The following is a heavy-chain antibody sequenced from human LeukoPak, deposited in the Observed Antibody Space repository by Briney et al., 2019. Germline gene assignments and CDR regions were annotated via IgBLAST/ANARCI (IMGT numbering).Heavy chain of an antibody. V-gene: IGHV4-39*01. CDR3: ARLDYSRSYYDS. Sequence: PSETLSLTCSVSGGSISSSSYYCGWIRQPPGKGLEWNGSIYYSGSTYHNPSLKSRVTMSVDTSKNQFSLTLTSVTAADTAIYYCARLDYSRSYYDSWGQGTLVTVSS. CDR2: IYYSGST. D-gene: IGHD6-13*01. CDR1: GGSISSSSYY. J-gene: IGHJ4*02.